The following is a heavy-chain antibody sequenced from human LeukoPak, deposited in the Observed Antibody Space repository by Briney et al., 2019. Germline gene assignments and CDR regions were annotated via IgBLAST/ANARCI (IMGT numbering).Heavy chain of an antibody. Sequence: ASVKVSCKASGYTFTGYYMHWVRQAPGQGLEWMGWINPNSGGTNYAQKFQGRVTMTRDTSISTAYMELSRLRSDDTAVYYCARHISGDDGNRFDPWGQGTLVTVSS. D-gene: IGHD4-17*01. CDR2: INPNSGGT. CDR3: ARHISGDDGNRFDP. J-gene: IGHJ5*02. CDR1: GYTFTGYY. V-gene: IGHV1-2*02.